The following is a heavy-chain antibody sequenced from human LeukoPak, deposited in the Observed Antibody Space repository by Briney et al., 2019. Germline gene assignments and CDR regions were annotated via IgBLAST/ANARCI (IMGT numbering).Heavy chain of an antibody. V-gene: IGHV3-23*01. D-gene: IGHD2-2*01. J-gene: IGHJ4*02. CDR3: AKAIVAGALGRFDY. CDR2: ISGSGGTT. CDR1: GFTFSSYA. Sequence: GGSLRLSCAASGFTFSSYAMSWVRQAPGKGLEWVSGISGSGGTTYYADSVKGRFTISRDNSKNTLYLQINTLRPEDTAMYYCAKAIVAGALGRFDYWGQGTLVTVSS.